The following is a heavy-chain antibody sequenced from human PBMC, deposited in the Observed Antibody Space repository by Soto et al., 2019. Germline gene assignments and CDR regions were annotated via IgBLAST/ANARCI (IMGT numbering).Heavy chain of an antibody. D-gene: IGHD2-2*01. CDR2: IWYDGSNK. CDR3: ARELCSTSCEYYYYYYGMDV. J-gene: IGHJ6*02. Sequence: GGSLRLSCAASGFTFSSYGMHWVRQAPGKGLEWVAVIWYDGSNKYYADSVKGRFTISRDNSKNTLYLQMNSLRAEDTAVYYCARELCSTSCEYYYYYYGMDVWGQGTTVTVSS. CDR1: GFTFSSYG. V-gene: IGHV3-33*01.